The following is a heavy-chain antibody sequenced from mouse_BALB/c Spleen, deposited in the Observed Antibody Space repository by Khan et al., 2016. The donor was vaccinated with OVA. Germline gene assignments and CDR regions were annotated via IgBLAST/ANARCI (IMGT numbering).Heavy chain of an antibody. CDR3: ARSGYGNPFAY. V-gene: IGHV1S81*02. CDR1: GYTFTSYY. Sequence: QVQLQQPGAELVKPGASVKISCKASGYTFTSYYIYWVKQRPGQGLEWIGGINPTNGGSHFNEKFKNQATLTEDKSSSTAYMQLSSLTSEYSAVYYCARSGYGNPFAYWGQGTLVTVSA. D-gene: IGHD2-1*01. CDR2: INPTNGGS. J-gene: IGHJ3*01.